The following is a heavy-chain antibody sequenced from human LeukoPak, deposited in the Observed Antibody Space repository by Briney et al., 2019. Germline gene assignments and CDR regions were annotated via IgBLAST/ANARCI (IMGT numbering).Heavy chain of an antibody. CDR1: GFTFSSYG. CDR2: IWYDGSIK. V-gene: IGHV3-33*06. J-gene: IGHJ6*03. D-gene: IGHD3-10*01. Sequence: GGSLRLSCAASGFTFSSYGMHWVRQAPGKGLEWVAVIWYDGSIKYYADSVKGRFTISRDNSKNTLYLQMNSLRAEDTAVYYCAKEYGSFDYYYCMDVWGKGTTVTVSS. CDR3: AKEYGSFDYYYCMDV.